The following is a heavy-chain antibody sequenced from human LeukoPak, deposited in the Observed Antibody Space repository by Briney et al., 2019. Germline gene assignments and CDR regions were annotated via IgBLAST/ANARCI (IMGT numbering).Heavy chain of an antibody. CDR1: GGSISSYY. Sequence: SETLSLTCTVSGGSISSYYWSWIRQPPGKGLEWIGYIYYSGSTNYNPSLKSRVTISVDTSKNQFPLKLSSVTAADTAVYYCARDIDYYDSSGYYLGAFDIWGQGTMVTVSS. J-gene: IGHJ3*02. CDR3: ARDIDYYDSSGYYLGAFDI. V-gene: IGHV4-59*01. CDR2: IYYSGST. D-gene: IGHD3-22*01.